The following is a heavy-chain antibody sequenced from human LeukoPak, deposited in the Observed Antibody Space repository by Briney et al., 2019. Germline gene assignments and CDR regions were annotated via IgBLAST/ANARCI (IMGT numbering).Heavy chain of an antibody. Sequence: PSETLSLTCAVSGYSISSGYYWGWIRQPAGKGLEWIGRIYTSGSTNYNPSLKSRVTMSVDTSKNQFSLKLSSVTAADTAVYYCARDPGTTGWFDPWGQGTLVTVSS. D-gene: IGHD1-1*01. V-gene: IGHV4-4*07. CDR3: ARDPGTTGWFDP. CDR1: GYSISSGYY. J-gene: IGHJ5*02. CDR2: IYTSGST.